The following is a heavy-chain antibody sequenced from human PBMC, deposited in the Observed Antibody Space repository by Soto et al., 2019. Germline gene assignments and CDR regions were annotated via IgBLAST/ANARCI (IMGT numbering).Heavy chain of an antibody. V-gene: IGHV3-23*01. CDR1: VFSCISNS. Sequence: WLSXRLSGSSSVFSCISNSSILFRQAPGKGLEWVSGISSSGGSTYYADSVKGRLTISRDNSKNMLYLQMNNLRAEDKDVYYCEKEKGGSYFEYWGQGTLV. J-gene: IGHJ4*02. CDR3: EKEKGGSYFEY. D-gene: IGHD2-15*01. CDR2: ISSSGGST.